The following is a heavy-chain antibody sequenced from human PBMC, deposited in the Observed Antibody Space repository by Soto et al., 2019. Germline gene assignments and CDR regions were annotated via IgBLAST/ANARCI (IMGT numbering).Heavy chain of an antibody. D-gene: IGHD3-16*01. Sequence: QPGGSLRLSCAASGFTFSSYGMHWVRQAPGKGLERVAVISYDRSNKYYADSVKGRFTISRDNSKNTLYLQMNSLRAEDMAVYFSAKDWTFGMDVWGQGTTVTVSS. CDR3: AKDWTFGMDV. V-gene: IGHV3-30*18. CDR1: GFTFSSYG. CDR2: ISYDRSNK. J-gene: IGHJ6*02.